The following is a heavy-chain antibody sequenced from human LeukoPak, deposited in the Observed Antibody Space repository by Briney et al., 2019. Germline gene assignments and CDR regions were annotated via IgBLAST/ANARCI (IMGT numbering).Heavy chain of an antibody. J-gene: IGHJ4*02. D-gene: IGHD3-9*01. CDR1: GFTFSNAW. CDR2: IKSKTDGGTT. CDR3: TTDPITNWYFDWFVGWGDY. V-gene: IGHV3-15*01. Sequence: PGGSLRLSCAASGFTFSNAWMSWVRQAPGKGLEWVGRIKSKTDGGTTDYAAPVKGRFTISRDDSKNTLYLQMNSLKTEDTAVYYCTTDPITNWYFDWFVGWGDYWGQGTLLTVSS.